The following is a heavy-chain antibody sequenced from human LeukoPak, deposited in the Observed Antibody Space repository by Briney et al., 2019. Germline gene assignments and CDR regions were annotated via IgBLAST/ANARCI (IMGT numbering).Heavy chain of an antibody. V-gene: IGHV3-30*04. CDR3: AKGGLLRLGELSLIGDWFDP. D-gene: IGHD3-16*02. J-gene: IGHJ5*02. CDR2: TSYDGSNK. CDR1: GFTFSTYA. Sequence: GGSLRLSCAASGFTFSTYAMHWVRQAPGKGLEWVAITSYDGSNKYYADSVKGRFTISRDNSKNTLYLQMNSLRAEDTAVYYCAKGGLLRLGELSLIGDWFDPWGQGTLVTVSS.